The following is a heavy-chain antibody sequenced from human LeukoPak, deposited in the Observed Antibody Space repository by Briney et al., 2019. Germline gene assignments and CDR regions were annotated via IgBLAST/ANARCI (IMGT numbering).Heavy chain of an antibody. CDR3: ARGIAAQTRGVRDWFDP. V-gene: IGHV4-30-2*01. D-gene: IGHD2-21*01. J-gene: IGHJ5*02. CDR1: GGSISSSSYY. CDR2: IYHSGST. Sequence: PSETLSLTCTVSGGSISSSSYYWGWIRQPPGKGLEWIGYIYHSGSTYYNPSLKSRVTISVDRSKNQFSLKLSSVTAADTAVYYCARGIAAQTRGVRDWFDPWGQGTLVTVSS.